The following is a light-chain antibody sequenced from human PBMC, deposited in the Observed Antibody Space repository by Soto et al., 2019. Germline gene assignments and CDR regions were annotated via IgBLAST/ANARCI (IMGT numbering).Light chain of an antibody. CDR2: GAS. J-gene: IGKJ2*01. V-gene: IGKV3-20*01. CDR1: RSVGSGS. CDR3: QQYGSSPPYT. Sequence: EIGLPRPPGPLSLSPGERATSSSGAIRSVGSGSLAWYQQKPGQAPRLLIYGASSRATGIPDRFSGSGSGTDFTLTISRLEPEDFAVYYCQQYGSSPPYTFGQGTKLEIK.